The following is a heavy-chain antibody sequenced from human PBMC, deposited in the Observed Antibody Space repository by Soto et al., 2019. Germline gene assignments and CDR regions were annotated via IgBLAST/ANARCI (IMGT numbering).Heavy chain of an antibody. J-gene: IGHJ4*02. CDR1: GFSLTTRGVG. Sequence: QITLKESGPALVKPTQTLTLTCTFSGFSLTTRGVGVGWIRQPPRKALERLALIYWDDDRRYSPCLKTRLTITKYTSKNQVVLTMTNMGPVDTATYYGAHRRTGDLIDYLGQGTLVTVSS. D-gene: IGHD2-21*01. V-gene: IGHV2-5*02. CDR2: IYWDDDR. CDR3: AHRRTGDLIDY.